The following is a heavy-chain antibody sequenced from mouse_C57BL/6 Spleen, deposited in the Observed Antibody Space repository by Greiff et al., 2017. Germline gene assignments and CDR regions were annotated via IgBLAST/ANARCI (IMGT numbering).Heavy chain of an antibody. V-gene: IGHV2-2*01. D-gene: IGHD2-1*01. J-gene: IGHJ3*01. CDR1: GFSLTSYG. CDR2: IWSGGST. CDR3: ARNPPIYYGNYAAY. Sequence: QVQLKESGPGLVQPSQSLSITCTVSGFSLTSYGVHWVRQSPGKGLEWLGVIWSGGSTDYNAAFISRLSISKDNSKSQVFFKMNSLQADDTAIYYCARNPPIYYGNYAAYWGQGTLVTVSA.